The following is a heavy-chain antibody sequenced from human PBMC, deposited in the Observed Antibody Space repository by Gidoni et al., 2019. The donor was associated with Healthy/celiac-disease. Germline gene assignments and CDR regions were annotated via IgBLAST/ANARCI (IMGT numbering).Heavy chain of an antibody. D-gene: IGHD5-12*01. CDR3: ARDSYPRYEQYYFDY. CDR1: GFTFSSYA. Sequence: QVQLVESGGGVVQPGRSLRLSCAASGFTFSSYAMHWVRQAPGKGLEWVAVISYDGSNKYYADSVKGRFTISRDNSKNTLYLQMNSLRAEDTAVYYCARDSYPRYEQYYFDYWGQGTLVTVSS. J-gene: IGHJ4*02. V-gene: IGHV3-30-3*01. CDR2: ISYDGSNK.